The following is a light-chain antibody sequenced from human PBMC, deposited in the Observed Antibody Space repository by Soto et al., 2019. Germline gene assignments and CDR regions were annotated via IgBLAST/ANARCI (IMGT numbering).Light chain of an antibody. V-gene: IGKV3-15*01. Sequence: EIVMTQSPATLSVSPGARATLSCRASQSVSSNLAWYQQKPGQAPRLLIYGASTRATGSPARFSGSGSGTEFTLTISSLQSEDVAVYYCQQYNNWTPYTFGQGTKLEIK. CDR1: QSVSSN. J-gene: IGKJ2*01. CDR3: QQYNNWTPYT. CDR2: GAS.